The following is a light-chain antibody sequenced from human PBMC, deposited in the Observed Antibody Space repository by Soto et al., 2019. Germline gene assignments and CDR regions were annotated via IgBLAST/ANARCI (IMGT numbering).Light chain of an antibody. CDR1: QSVSSSY. J-gene: IGKJ2*01. V-gene: IGKV3-20*01. Sequence: EIALTQSPGTLSLSPGERATLSCRASQSVSSSYLAWYQHKPGQAPRLLIYGASSRATGIPHRFSGSGSGTYFTLTISRLEPEDFAVYYCQQYGSSPPYSFGQGTKLEIK. CDR3: QQYGSSPPYS. CDR2: GAS.